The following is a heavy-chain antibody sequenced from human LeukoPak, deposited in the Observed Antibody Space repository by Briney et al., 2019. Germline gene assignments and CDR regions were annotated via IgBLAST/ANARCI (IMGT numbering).Heavy chain of an antibody. Sequence: GGSLRLSCAASGFTFSSYGMHWVRQAPGKGLEWVAVIWYDGSNKYYADSVKGRFTISRDNSKNTLYLQMNSLRAEGTAVYYCARDPSTYGMDVWGQGTTVTVSS. CDR3: ARDPSTYGMDV. D-gene: IGHD5/OR15-5a*01. CDR2: IWYDGSNK. CDR1: GFTFSSYG. V-gene: IGHV3-33*01. J-gene: IGHJ6*02.